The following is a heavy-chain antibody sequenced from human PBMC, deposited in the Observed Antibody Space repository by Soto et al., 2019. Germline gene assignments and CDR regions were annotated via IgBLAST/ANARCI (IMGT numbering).Heavy chain of an antibody. J-gene: IGHJ4*02. CDR2: IYYSGTT. D-gene: IGHD1-26*01. Sequence: SETLSLTCAVSGYSISSSNWWGWIRQPPGKGLEWIGYIYYSGTTYYNPSLKSRVTMSVDTSKNQFSLKLTSVTAVDTAVYYCASRELQGPIAYWGQGTLVTVSS. CDR3: ASRELQGPIAY. CDR1: GYSISSSNW. V-gene: IGHV4-28*01.